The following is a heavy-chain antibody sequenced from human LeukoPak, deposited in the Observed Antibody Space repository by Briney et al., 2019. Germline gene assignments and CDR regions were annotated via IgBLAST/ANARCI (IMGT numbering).Heavy chain of an antibody. D-gene: IGHD3-22*01. J-gene: IGHJ4*02. CDR1: GGSISSYY. Sequence: PSETLSLTCTVSGGSISSYYWSWIRQPAGKGLEWIGRIYTSGSTNYNPSLKSRVTMSVDTSKNQFSLKLSSVTAADTAVYYCARDSTNWDSSGYCSIPFDYWGQGTLVTVSS. V-gene: IGHV4-4*07. CDR2: IYTSGST. CDR3: ARDSTNWDSSGYCSIPFDY.